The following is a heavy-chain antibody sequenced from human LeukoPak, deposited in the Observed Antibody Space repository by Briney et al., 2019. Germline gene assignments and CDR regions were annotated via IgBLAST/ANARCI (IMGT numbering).Heavy chain of an antibody. CDR2: IYYSGST. J-gene: IGHJ5*02. V-gene: IGHV4-39*01. CDR1: GGSISSSSYY. D-gene: IGHD3-10*01. Sequence: SETLSLTCTVSGGSISSSSYYWGWIRQPPGKGLEWIGSIYYSGSTYYNPSLKSRVTISVDTSKNQFSLKLSSVTAADTAVYYCASPHYYGSGPFDPWGQGTLVTVSS. CDR3: ASPHYYGSGPFDP.